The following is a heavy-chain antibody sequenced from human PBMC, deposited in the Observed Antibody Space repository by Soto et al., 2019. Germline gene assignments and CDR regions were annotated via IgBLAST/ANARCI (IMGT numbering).Heavy chain of an antibody. CDR1: GGTFSTYG. J-gene: IGHJ3*01. D-gene: IGHD1-26*01. Sequence: QVQLVQSGAEVKKPGSSVKVSCKASGGTFSTYGITWVRQASGQGLEWMGGIIPIFGTIKFAQKFQGRLTITPDESTSTVYMELSSLTSEDTAVYYCASWERVDAFDVWGQGTMVTVSS. V-gene: IGHV1-69*01. CDR2: IIPIFGTI. CDR3: ASWERVDAFDV.